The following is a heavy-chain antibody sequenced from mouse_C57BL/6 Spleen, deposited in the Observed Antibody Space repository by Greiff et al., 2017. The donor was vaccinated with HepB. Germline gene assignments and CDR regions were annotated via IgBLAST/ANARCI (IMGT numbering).Heavy chain of an antibody. D-gene: IGHD1-1*01. CDR2: IYPRDGST. CDR1: GYTFTSYD. J-gene: IGHJ4*01. V-gene: IGHV1-85*01. CDR3: ARSVTTVVSTDAMDY. Sequence: VKLMESGPELVKPGASVKLSCKASGYTFTSYDINWVKQRPGQGLEWIGWIYPRDGSTKYNEKFKGKATLTVDTSSSTAYMELHSLTSEDSAVYVCARSVTTVVSTDAMDYWGQGTSVTVSS.